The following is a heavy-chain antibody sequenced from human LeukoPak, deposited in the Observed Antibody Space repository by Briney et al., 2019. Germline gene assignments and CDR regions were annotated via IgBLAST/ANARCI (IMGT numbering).Heavy chain of an antibody. V-gene: IGHV3-30-3*01. CDR1: GFAFSNFA. J-gene: IGHJ3*02. Sequence: PGRSLRLSCAASGFAFSNFAMHWVRQPPGKGLEWVAVTLHDENNKYNTDIVKGRFTISRDNSRNTLYLQMNSLRAEDTAIYYCARDKPSRSDVFDIWGQGTLVIVSS. CDR2: TLHDENNK. CDR3: ARDKPSRSDVFDI.